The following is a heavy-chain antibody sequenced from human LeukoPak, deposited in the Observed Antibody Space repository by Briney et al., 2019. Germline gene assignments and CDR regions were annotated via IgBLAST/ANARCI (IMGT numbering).Heavy chain of an antibody. CDR1: GFTFSSYA. V-gene: IGHV3-15*01. J-gene: IGHJ4*02. D-gene: IGHD3-10*01. CDR3: TTRGDYVDY. Sequence: GGSLRLSCAASGFTFSSYAMHWVRQAPGKGLEWVGRIKSKTDGGITDYAAPVKGRFTMSRDDSKNTLYLQMNSLKTEDTAVYYCTTRGDYVDYWGQGTLVTVSS. CDR2: IKSKTDGGIT.